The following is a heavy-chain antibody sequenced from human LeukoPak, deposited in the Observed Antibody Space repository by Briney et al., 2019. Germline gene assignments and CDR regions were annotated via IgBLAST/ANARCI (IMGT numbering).Heavy chain of an antibody. CDR1: GFTFSSYS. CDR2: ISSSSSYI. CDR3: ASPREAYYDSSGYPLDY. J-gene: IGHJ4*02. D-gene: IGHD3-22*01. Sequence: GGSLRLSCAASGFTFSSYSMNWVRQAPGKGLEWVSSISSSSSYIYYADSVKGRFTISRDNAKNSLYLQMNSLRVEDTAVYYCASPREAYYDSSGYPLDYWGQGTLVTVSS. V-gene: IGHV3-21*01.